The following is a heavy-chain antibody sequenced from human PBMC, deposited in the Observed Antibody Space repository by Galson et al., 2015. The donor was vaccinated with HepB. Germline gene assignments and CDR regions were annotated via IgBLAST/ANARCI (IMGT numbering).Heavy chain of an antibody. CDR3: AGGSAQQLVYYFDY. Sequence: ETLSLTCTVSDGSISSYYWSWLRQPPGKGLEGIGYIYYSGSTNYNPSLKSRVTISVDTSKNQFSLKLSSVTAADTAVYYCAGGSAQQLVYYFDYWGQGTLVTVSS. V-gene: IGHV4-59*01. D-gene: IGHD6-13*01. CDR2: IYYSGST. J-gene: IGHJ4*02. CDR1: DGSISSYY.